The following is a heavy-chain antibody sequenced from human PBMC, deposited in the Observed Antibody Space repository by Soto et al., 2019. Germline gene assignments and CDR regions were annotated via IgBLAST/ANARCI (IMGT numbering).Heavy chain of an antibody. CDR3: ARGLFNGSPHLFY. V-gene: IGHV3-7*05. J-gene: IGHJ4*02. Sequence: GGSLRLSCETFEFTFSSYWMTWVRRTPGKGLEWVANIDGEGSEKNYADSVKGRFSISRDNAKKSLYLQMNSLRAEDTAVYYCARGLFNGSPHLFYWGQGTLVTVSS. CDR2: IDGEGSEK. D-gene: IGHD1-26*01. CDR1: EFTFSSYW.